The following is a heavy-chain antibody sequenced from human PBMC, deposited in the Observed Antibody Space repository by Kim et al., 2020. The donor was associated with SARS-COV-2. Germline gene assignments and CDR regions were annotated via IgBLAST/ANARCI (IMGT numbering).Heavy chain of an antibody. D-gene: IGHD3-22*01. CDR3: ASPGGSRSSGFDY. J-gene: IGHJ4*02. V-gene: IGHV4-34*01. Sequence: YSPSLKSRVTISLATSKYQFSLKLSSVTAAYTAVYYCASPGGSRSSGFDYWGQGTLVTVSS.